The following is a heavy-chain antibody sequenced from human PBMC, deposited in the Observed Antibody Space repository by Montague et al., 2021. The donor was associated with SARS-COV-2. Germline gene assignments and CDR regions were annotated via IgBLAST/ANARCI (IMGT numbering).Heavy chain of an antibody. D-gene: IGHD3-10*01. CDR3: AREYSAPRWFGEYNRYGMDV. J-gene: IGHJ6*02. CDR2: IWYDVSNQ. CDR1: GFTFSSYD. V-gene: IGHV3-33*08. Sequence: SLRLSCAASGFTFSSYDMHWVRQAPGKGLEWVAVIWYDVSNQYXXXSXXXRFXISRDNSKNTLYLQLNSLRAEATAVYYCAREYSAPRWFGEYNRYGMDVWGQGTAVTVSS.